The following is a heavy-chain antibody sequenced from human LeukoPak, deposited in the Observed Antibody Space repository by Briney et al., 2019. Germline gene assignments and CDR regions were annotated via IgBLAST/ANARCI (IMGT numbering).Heavy chain of an antibody. CDR2: INPSGGST. V-gene: IGHV1-46*01. J-gene: IGHJ4*02. CDR3: ATDAIWFGELYLDY. CDR1: GYTFTSYY. Sequence: ASVKVSCKASGYTFTSYYMHWVRQAPGQGLEWMGIINPSGGSTNYAQKFQGRVTMTRDTSTRTVYMELSSLRSEDTAVYYCATDAIWFGELYLDYWGQGTLVTVSS. D-gene: IGHD3-10*01.